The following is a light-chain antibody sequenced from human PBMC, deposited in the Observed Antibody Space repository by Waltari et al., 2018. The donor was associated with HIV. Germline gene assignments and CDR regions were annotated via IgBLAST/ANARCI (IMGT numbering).Light chain of an antibody. CDR2: KTS. CDR3: MQTTQFPLT. Sequence: IVMTQTPLSSPVTLGQPASISCRSSQSLVRRDGASYLSWLHQMPGQPRRVLIYKTSNRFSGVPDRFSGSGAGTDCTLTISRVESEDVGIYYCMQTTQFPLTFGGGTKVEIK. V-gene: IGKV2-24*01. J-gene: IGKJ4*01. CDR1: QSLVRRDGASY.